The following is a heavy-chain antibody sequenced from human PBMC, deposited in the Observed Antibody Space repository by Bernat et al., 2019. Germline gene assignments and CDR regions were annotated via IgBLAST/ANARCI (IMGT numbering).Heavy chain of an antibody. D-gene: IGHD6-19*01. V-gene: IGHV1-3*01. CDR1: GYIFITYL. CDR2: INPVNGDT. J-gene: IGHJ5*01. CDR3: ARALSSPPYGLDS. Sequence: QVQLVQSGAEVKKAGASVKVSCRASGYIFITYLMHWVRQAPGQRLEWMGCINPVNGDTNYSEKFQGKVTITRDTPASTAYLDLNSLESEDTALYYCARALSSPPYGLDSWGQGTLVTVSS.